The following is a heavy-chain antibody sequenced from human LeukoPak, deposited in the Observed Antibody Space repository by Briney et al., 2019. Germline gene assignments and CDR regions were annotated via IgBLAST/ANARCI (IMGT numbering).Heavy chain of an antibody. D-gene: IGHD3-22*01. CDR1: GGSISSGSYY. J-gene: IGHJ5*02. V-gene: IGHV4-61*02. CDR3: ARTRPDYYYDSSGYINWFDP. CDR2: IYTSGST. Sequence: SQTLSLTCTVSGGSISSGSYYWSWIRQPAGKGLEWIGRIYTSGSTNYNPSLRSRVTISVDTSKNQFSLKLSSVTAADTAVYYCARTRPDYYYDSSGYINWFDPWGQGTLVTVSS.